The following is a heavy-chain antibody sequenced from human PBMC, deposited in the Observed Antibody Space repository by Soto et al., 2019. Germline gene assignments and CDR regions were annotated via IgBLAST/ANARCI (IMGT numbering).Heavy chain of an antibody. CDR1: GGSISSSSYS. CDR2: IYHSGST. J-gene: IGHJ4*02. Sequence: SETLSLTCTVSGGSISSSSYSWSWIRQPPGKGLEWIGYIYHSGSTNYNPSLKSRVTISADKSKNQFSLKLSSVTAADTAVYYCAREPRYWGQGTQVTVSS. V-gene: IGHV4-30-2*01. CDR3: AREPRY.